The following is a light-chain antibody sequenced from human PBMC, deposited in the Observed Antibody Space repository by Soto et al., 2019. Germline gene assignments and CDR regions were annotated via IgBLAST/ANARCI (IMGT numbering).Light chain of an antibody. CDR1: KLGDKY. J-gene: IGLJ2*01. V-gene: IGLV3-1*01. Sequence: SYELTQPPSVSVSPGQTANIACAGDKLGDKYICWYQQKPGQSPVLVMYQDSKRPSGIPERFSGSNSGNTATLTISGTQAMDEADYYCQAWDSSKVVFGGGTKLTVL. CDR2: QDS. CDR3: QAWDSSKVV.